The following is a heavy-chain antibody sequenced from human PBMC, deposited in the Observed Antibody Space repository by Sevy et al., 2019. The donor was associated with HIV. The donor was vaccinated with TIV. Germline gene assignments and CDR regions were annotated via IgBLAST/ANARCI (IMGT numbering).Heavy chain of an antibody. J-gene: IGHJ4*02. V-gene: IGHV4-34*01. Sequence: SETLSLTCAVYGGSFSGYYWSWIRQPPGKGLEWNGEINHSGSTNYNPSLKSRVTISVDTSKNQFSLKLSSVTAADTAVYYCARAPLGSTIFGVVTPPLDYWGQGTLVTVSS. CDR1: GGSFSGYY. D-gene: IGHD3-3*01. CDR3: ARAPLGSTIFGVVTPPLDY. CDR2: INHSGST.